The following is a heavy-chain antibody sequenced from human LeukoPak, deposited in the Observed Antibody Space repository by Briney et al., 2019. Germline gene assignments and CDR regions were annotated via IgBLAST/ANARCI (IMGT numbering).Heavy chain of an antibody. D-gene: IGHD6-19*01. V-gene: IGHV3-30*03. J-gene: IGHJ4*02. CDR2: ISYDGSNK. CDR3: AREGYSSGAFDY. CDR1: GFTFSSYG. Sequence: PGGSLRLSCAASGFTFSSYGMHWVRQAPGKGLEWVAVISYDGSNKYYADSVKGRFTISRDNSKNTLYLQMNSLRAEDTAVYYCAREGYSSGAFDYWGQGTLVTVSS.